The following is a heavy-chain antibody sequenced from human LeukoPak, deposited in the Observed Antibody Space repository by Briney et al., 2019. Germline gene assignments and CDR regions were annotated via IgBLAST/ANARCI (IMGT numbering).Heavy chain of an antibody. Sequence: PSETLSLTCAVSGDSISTSTWWNWVRQPPGKGLEWIGEIYHSGSTNRNPSLKSRVTISVDKTKNQFSLKLSSVTAADTAMYYCARLNGGYWGQGTLVTVSS. J-gene: IGHJ4*02. V-gene: IGHV4-4*02. D-gene: IGHD1-1*01. CDR3: ARLNGGY. CDR1: GDSISTSTW. CDR2: IYHSGST.